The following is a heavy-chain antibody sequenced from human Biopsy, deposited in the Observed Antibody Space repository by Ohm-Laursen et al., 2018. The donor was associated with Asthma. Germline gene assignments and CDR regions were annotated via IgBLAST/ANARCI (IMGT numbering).Heavy chain of an antibody. CDR2: IDQSGYT. CDR1: GGSFSYY. CDR3: ARAAITGIRGWFDP. Sequence: PSETLSLTCDVYGGSFSYYWNWIRQPPGKGLEWIGEIDQSGYTNYNPSLKSRVTISADTSKNQFHLNLSSVTAADTAVYFCARAAITGIRGWFDPWGQGTQATVSS. V-gene: IGHV4-34*01. J-gene: IGHJ5*02. D-gene: IGHD1-20*01.